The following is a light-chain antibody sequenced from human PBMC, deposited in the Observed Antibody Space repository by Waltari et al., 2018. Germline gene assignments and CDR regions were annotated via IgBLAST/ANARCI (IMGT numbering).Light chain of an antibody. Sequence: EIVLTQSPGTLSLSPGERATLSCRASQSVGSNFLAWYQQKPGQAPRLVIFDASNRATGIPCRFSGSGSGTDFTLTISRLEPEDFAMYYCLHYHDSPHTFGPGTTVDIK. J-gene: IGKJ3*01. CDR1: QSVGSNF. CDR3: LHYHDSPHT. V-gene: IGKV3-20*01. CDR2: DAS.